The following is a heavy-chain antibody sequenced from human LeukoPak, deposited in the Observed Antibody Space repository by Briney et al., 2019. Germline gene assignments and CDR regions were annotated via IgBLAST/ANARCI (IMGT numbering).Heavy chain of an antibody. Sequence: GGSLRLSCAASGFTFSSYSMNWVRQAPGKGLEWVSYISSSSSTIYYADFVKGRFTISRDNAKNSLYLQMNSLRAEDTAVYYCARAPGTYYYDSSGYYLRGYFDYWGQGTLVTVSS. CDR1: GFTFSSYS. D-gene: IGHD3-22*01. J-gene: IGHJ4*02. CDR3: ARAPGTYYYDSSGYYLRGYFDY. V-gene: IGHV3-48*04. CDR2: ISSSSSTI.